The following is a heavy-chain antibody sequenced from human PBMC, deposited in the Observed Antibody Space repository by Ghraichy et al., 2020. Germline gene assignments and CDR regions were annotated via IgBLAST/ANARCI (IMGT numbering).Heavy chain of an antibody. CDR3: ARATIRDGMDV. D-gene: IGHD5-12*01. CDR1: GGSYSGYH. Sequence: SETLTLTCAVYGGSYSGYHWTWIRQPPGKGLECIGEIDHSGSTNHNPSLRSRVTMSIDTSRNQFSLKLSYVTAADTAVYYCARATIRDGMDVWGQGTTVTVYS. J-gene: IGHJ6*02. V-gene: IGHV4-34*01. CDR2: IDHSGST.